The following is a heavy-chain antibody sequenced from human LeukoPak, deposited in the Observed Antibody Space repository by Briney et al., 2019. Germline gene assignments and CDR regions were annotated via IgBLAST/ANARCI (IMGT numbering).Heavy chain of an antibody. CDR2: IYDSGST. V-gene: IGHV4-59*12. CDR1: GGSISSYY. CDR3: ARLPRTGSGQRLRYFAY. Sequence: PPQTLSLTCTVSGGSISSYYWSWIRQPPGKGLEWVGYIYDSGSTNYNASLKSRVTISIDTSKNQFSLQLSSVTAADTAVYYCARLPRTGSGQRLRYFAYWGQGTLVTVSS. J-gene: IGHJ4*02. D-gene: IGHD1-14*01.